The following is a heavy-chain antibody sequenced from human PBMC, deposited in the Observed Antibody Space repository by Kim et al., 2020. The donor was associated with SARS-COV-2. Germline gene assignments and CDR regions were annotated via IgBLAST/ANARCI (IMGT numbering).Heavy chain of an antibody. V-gene: IGHV4-31*03. CDR3: ARDLASDIVATNYYYYGMDV. D-gene: IGHD5-12*01. J-gene: IGHJ6*02. Sequence: SETLSLTCTVSGGSISSGGYYWSWIRQHPGKGLEWIGYIYYSGSTYYNPSLKSRVTISVDTSKNQFSLKLSSVTAADTAVYYCARDLASDIVATNYYYYGMDVWGQGTTVTVSS. CDR1: GGSISSGGYY. CDR2: IYYSGST.